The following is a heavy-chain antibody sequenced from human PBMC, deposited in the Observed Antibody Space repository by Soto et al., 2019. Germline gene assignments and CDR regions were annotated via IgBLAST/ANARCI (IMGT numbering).Heavy chain of an antibody. D-gene: IGHD1-20*01. CDR1: GFSLSTNTVG. CDR3: AHRITNIGPFDD. CDR2: IYWDDDK. V-gene: IGHV2-5*02. J-gene: IGHJ4*02. Sequence: QITLKESGPTLVKPTQTLTLNCTFSGFSLSTNTVGVGWIRQPPGKALEWLALIYWDDDKRYSPSLKSRLTIPKDTSKTQVVLTMTNMDRVNTATYYCAHRITNIGPFDDWGQGTLVTVSS.